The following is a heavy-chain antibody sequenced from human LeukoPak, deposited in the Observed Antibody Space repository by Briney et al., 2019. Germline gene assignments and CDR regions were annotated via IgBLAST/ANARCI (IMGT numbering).Heavy chain of an antibody. CDR1: GFTFSSYA. D-gene: IGHD2-15*01. CDR3: AKAIVVVVAARYLDY. Sequence: PGGSLRLSCAASGFTFSSYAMNWVRQAPGKGLEWVSAISGSGGSTYYADSVKGRFTISRDNSKNTLYLQMNSLRAEDTAVYYCAKAIVVVVAARYLDYWGQGTLVTVSS. CDR2: ISGSGGST. V-gene: IGHV3-23*01. J-gene: IGHJ4*02.